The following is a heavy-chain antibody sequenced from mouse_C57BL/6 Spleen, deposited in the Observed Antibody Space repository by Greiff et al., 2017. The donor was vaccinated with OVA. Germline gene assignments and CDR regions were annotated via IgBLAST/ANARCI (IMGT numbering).Heavy chain of an antibody. D-gene: IGHD4-1*01. Sequence: EVKLVESGGGLVQPGGSMKLSCVASGFTFSNYWMNWVRQSPEKGLEWVAQIRLKSDNYATHYAESVKGRFTISRDDSKSSVYLHMNNLRAEDTGVYYCTVTGTSGAWFAYWGQGTLVTVSA. CDR3: TVTGTSGAWFAY. V-gene: IGHV6-3*01. CDR1: GFTFSNYW. J-gene: IGHJ3*01. CDR2: IRLKSDNYAT.